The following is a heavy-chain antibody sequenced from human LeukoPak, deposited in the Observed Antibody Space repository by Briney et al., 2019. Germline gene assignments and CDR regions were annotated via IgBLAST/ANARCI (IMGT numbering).Heavy chain of an antibody. CDR3: ASGRGRRYGSGSYSNDY. V-gene: IGHV4-34*01. J-gene: IGHJ4*02. CDR1: GGSFSGYY. Sequence: SETLSLTCAVYGGSFSGYYWSWIRQPPGKGLEWIGEINHSGSTNYNPPLKSRVTISVDTSKNQFSLKLSSVTAADTAVYYCASGRGRRYGSGSYSNDYWGQGTLVTVSS. D-gene: IGHD3-10*01. CDR2: INHSGST.